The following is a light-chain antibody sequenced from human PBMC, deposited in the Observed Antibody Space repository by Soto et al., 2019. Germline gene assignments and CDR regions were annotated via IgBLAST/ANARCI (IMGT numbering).Light chain of an antibody. CDR3: LQYGISPT. CDR2: DVS. V-gene: IGKV3-20*01. J-gene: IGKJ1*01. Sequence: EIVLTQSPGTLSLSPGERATLSCRSSHSVSSNYLAWYQQKPGQAPRLLIYDVSSRATGIPDRFSGSESGTDVTLINSRLEPEVCAVYYCLQYGISPTFGQGTKVEIK. CDR1: HSVSSNY.